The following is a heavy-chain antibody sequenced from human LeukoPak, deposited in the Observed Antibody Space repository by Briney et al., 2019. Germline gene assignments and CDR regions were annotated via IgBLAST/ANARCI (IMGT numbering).Heavy chain of an antibody. J-gene: IGHJ4*02. CDR2: IYPSGGST. V-gene: IGHV1-46*01. D-gene: IGHD2-21*02. Sequence: ASVKVSCKASGYTFTSYYMHWVRQAPGQGLEWMGIIYPSGGSTSYAQKFQGRVTMTRDASTSTVYMELSSLRSEDTAVYYCARGRFGNGGDCYPDYWGQGTLVTVSS. CDR1: GYTFTSYY. CDR3: ARGRFGNGGDCYPDY.